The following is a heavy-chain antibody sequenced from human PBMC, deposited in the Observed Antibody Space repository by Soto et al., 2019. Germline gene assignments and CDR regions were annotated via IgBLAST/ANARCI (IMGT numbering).Heavy chain of an antibody. D-gene: IGHD3-10*01. V-gene: IGHV3-9*01. CDR1: GFSFDDYA. CDR2: ISWNSGTI. Sequence: EVQLVESGGGLVQPGRSLRLSCAASGFSFDDYAMHWVRQAPGKGLEWVTGISWNSGTIGYADSVKGRFTISRDNAKNSLYLQMNSLRAEDTAVYYCASDPYYYASQYWGQGTLVTVSS. J-gene: IGHJ4*02. CDR3: ASDPYYYASQY.